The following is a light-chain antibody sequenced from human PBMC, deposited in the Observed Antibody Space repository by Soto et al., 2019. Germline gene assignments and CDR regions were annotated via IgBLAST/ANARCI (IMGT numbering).Light chain of an antibody. CDR3: QQYGSSPLT. J-gene: IGKJ4*01. CDR2: GAS. Sequence: ESGWTQVAGTGTLVPGERANLPCRAGHSVSSSYLAWYQQKPGQAPRLLIYGASSRAAGIPDRFSGSGSGTDFTLTISELEPEDFAVYYCQQYGSSPLTFGRGTKVDIK. V-gene: IGKV3-20*01. CDR1: HSVSSSY.